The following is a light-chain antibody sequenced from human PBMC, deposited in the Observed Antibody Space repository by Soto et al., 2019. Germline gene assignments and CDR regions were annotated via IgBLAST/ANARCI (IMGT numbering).Light chain of an antibody. J-gene: IGLJ1*01. CDR1: SSDVGYYNY. CDR3: SSYTSSRTRV. Sequence: QSVLTQPPSASWSPGQSVTISCTGTSSDVGYYNYVSWYQQHPGKAPKLMIYEVNNRPSGVPDRFSGSRSGNTASLTVSGLKDEAEADYYCSSYTSSRTRVCGTGTKV. V-gene: IGLV2-8*01. CDR2: EVN.